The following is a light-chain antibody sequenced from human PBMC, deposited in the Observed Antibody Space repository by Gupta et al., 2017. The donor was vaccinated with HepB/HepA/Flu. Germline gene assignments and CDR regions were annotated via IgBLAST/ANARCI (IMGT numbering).Light chain of an antibody. CDR2: DAS. Sequence: EIVMTQSPVTLSVSPGERATLSCRASQSVSSNLAWYQQKPGQGPRLLMYDASTRATGVPARFSGSGSGTEFTLTISSRQSEDFAVYYCQQYNNWPPYTFGQGTKLEIK. CDR1: QSVSSN. J-gene: IGKJ2*01. V-gene: IGKV3D-15*01. CDR3: QQYNNWPPYT.